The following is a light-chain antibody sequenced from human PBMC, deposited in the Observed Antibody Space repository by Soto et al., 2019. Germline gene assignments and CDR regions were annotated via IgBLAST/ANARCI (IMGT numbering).Light chain of an antibody. CDR1: TRAVTNGHY. CDR2: DTT. CDR3: LLSYNGPYV. J-gene: IGLJ1*01. Sequence: AVLTQEPALIELPGGTVALICGSSTRAVTNGHYPCWCQQKPGQAPRTLIYDTTNIHTWTPARFSGSLLGGKAALTLAGAQPVNEAEYYCLLSYNGPYVFGTGTKVT. V-gene: IGLV7-46*01.